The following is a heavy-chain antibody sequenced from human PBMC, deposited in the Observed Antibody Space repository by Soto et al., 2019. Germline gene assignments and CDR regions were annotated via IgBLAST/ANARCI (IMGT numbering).Heavy chain of an antibody. CDR3: ARVAYSYGPEKTDYFDY. Sequence: PGGSLRLSCAASGFTFSSYAMHWVRQAPGKGLEWVAVISYDGSNKYYADSVKGRFTISRDNSKNTLYLQMNSLRAEDTAVYYCARVAYSYGPEKTDYFDYWGQGTLVTVSS. CDR2: ISYDGSNK. V-gene: IGHV3-30-3*01. CDR1: GFTFSSYA. D-gene: IGHD5-18*01. J-gene: IGHJ4*02.